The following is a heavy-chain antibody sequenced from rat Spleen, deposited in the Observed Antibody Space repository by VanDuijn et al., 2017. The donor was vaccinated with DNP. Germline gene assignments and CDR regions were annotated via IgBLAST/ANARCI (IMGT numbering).Heavy chain of an antibody. CDR2: IATSGGIT. CDR1: GFTFNNYW. D-gene: IGHD1-11*01. V-gene: IGHV5-31*01. CDR3: TTDFERGY. Sequence: EVHLVESGGDPVQPGRSLKLSCVASGFTFNNYWMTWIRQVPGKGLEWVASIATSGGITYYPDSVKGRFTIPRDNAKNTLYLQMDSLRSEDTATYYCTTDFERGYWGQGVMVTVSS. J-gene: IGHJ2*01.